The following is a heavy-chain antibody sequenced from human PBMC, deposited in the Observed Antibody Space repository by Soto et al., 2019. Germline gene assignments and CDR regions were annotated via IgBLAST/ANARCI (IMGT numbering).Heavy chain of an antibody. CDR1: GGTFSSYA. D-gene: IGHD4-17*01. Sequence: QVQLVQSGAEVKKPESSVKVSCKASGGTFSSYAISWVRQAPGQGLEWMGGIIPIFGTANYAQKFQGRVTITEDESTRTAYMGLSSLRSEDTAVYYCARQNTVTLPLDYWGQGTLVTVSS. CDR3: ARQNTVTLPLDY. CDR2: IIPIFGTA. J-gene: IGHJ4*02. V-gene: IGHV1-69*12.